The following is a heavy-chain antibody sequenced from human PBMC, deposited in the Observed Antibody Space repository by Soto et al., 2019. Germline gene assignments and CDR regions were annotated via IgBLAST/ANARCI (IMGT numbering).Heavy chain of an antibody. CDR1: GYTFSSYG. J-gene: IGHJ4*02. V-gene: IGHV1-18*04. D-gene: IGHD5-12*01. CDR2: INGYIGNT. Sequence: GASVKVSCKASGYTFSSYGISWVRQAPGQGLEWMGWINGYIGNTKYAQKFQGRVTMTTDTSTSTAYMELRSLRSDDTAVYYCARDGMATQVYWGQGTLVTVSS. CDR3: ARDGMATQVY.